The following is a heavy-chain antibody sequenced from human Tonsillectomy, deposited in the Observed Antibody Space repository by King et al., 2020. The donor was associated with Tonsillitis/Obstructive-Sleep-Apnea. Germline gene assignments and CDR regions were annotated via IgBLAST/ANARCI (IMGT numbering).Heavy chain of an antibody. CDR2: IKSKTDGGTT. CDR1: GFTFSNAW. D-gene: IGHD3-3*01. CDR3: TTDLPYYDFGDY. J-gene: IGHJ4*02. V-gene: IGHV3-15*01. Sequence: VQLVEAGGGLVKPGGYLRLSCAASGFTFSNAWMSWVRQAPGKGLEWVGRIKSKTDGGTTDYAAPVKGRFTISRDDSKNTMYLQMNSLKTEDTAVYYCTTDLPYYDFGDYWGQGTLVTVSS.